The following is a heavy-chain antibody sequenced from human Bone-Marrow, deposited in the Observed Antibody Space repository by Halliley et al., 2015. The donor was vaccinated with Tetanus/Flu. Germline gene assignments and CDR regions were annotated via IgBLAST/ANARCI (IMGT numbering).Heavy chain of an antibody. D-gene: IGHD3-22*01. CDR2: VTFGGTT. J-gene: IGHJ3*01. CDR1: GGYISSHY. V-gene: IGHV4-59*11. Sequence: TLSLTCTVSGGYISSHYWSWIRQSPAKGLEWIGYVTFGGTTNYNPSLKSRVTISVDRSMNQFSLKLTSVTAADSAVYFCARPTVNYEGGGYLDAFDAWGQGTMVTVSS. CDR3: ARPTVNYEGGGYLDAFDA.